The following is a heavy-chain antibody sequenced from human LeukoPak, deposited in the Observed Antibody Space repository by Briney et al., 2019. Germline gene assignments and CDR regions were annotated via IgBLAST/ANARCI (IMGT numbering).Heavy chain of an antibody. CDR3: AKAGYDFWSGYFTAYWFDP. V-gene: IGHV3-23*01. Sequence: GGSLRLSCAASGFTFSSYAMSWVRQAPGKGLEWVSAISGSGGSTYYADSVKGRFTISRDNSKNTLYLQMDSLRAEDTAVYYCAKAGYDFWSGYFTAYWFDPWGQGTLVTVSS. J-gene: IGHJ5*02. CDR2: ISGSGGST. CDR1: GFTFSSYA. D-gene: IGHD3-3*01.